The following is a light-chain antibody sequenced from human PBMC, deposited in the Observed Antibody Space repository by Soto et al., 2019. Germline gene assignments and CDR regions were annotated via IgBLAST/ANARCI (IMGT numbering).Light chain of an antibody. V-gene: IGLV8-61*01. J-gene: IGLJ3*02. CDR2: STN. CDR3: VLYMGTGISV. Sequence: QAVVTQEPSFSVSPGRTVTLTCGLSSGSVSTSYYPSWYQLTPGQAPRTLIYSTNTRSSGVPNRFSGSILENKAALTITGAQEDDEYDYYCVLYMGTGISVFGGGTKLTVL. CDR1: SGSVSTSYY.